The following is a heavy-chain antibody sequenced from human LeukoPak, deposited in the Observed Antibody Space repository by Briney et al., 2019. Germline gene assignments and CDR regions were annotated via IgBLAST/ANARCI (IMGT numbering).Heavy chain of an antibody. D-gene: IGHD3-10*01. J-gene: IGHJ4*02. Sequence: ASVKVSCKASGYTFTTYYMHWVRQAPGQGLEWMGIINPSGGSTGYAQKFQGRVTMTRDTSTSTVYMELSSLRSDDTAVHYCARERRFGDLLLFDYWGLGTLVTVSS. CDR2: INPSGGST. V-gene: IGHV1-46*01. CDR1: GYTFTTYY. CDR3: ARERRFGDLLLFDY.